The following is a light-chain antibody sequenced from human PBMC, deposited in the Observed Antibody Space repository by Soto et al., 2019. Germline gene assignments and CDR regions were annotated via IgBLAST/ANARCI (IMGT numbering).Light chain of an antibody. CDR2: WAS. CDR3: QQYYSPWT. CDR1: QSVLYSSNNKNY. Sequence: DIVMTQSPDSLAVSLGERATINCKSSQSVLYSSNNKNYLAWYQQKPGQPPKLLIYWASTRESGVPDRFSGSGSGTDFTLTISSLQAEDVAVYDCQQYYSPWTFGQGTKGEIK. J-gene: IGKJ1*01. V-gene: IGKV4-1*01.